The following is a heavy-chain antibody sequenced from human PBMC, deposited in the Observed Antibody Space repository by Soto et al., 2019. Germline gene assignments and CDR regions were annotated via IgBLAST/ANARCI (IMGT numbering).Heavy chain of an antibody. Sequence: ITLKESGPTLVKPTQTLTLTCTFPGFSLSTTAVGVGWDRQPQGQDLEWLALIYWHDEKRSSPSVKSRLTITRATSKDQVVLSLTNMDPGDLATYYCGHWGYSTGWSDYCCQVTLVTVSS. CDR2: IYWHDEK. J-gene: IGHJ4*02. V-gene: IGHV2-5*01. D-gene: IGHD6-19*01. CDR1: GFSLSTTAVG. CDR3: GHWGYSTGWSDY.